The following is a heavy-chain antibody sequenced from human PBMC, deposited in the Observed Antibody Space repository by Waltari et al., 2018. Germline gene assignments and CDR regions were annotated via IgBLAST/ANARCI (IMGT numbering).Heavy chain of an antibody. CDR2: IYYSGST. D-gene: IGHD2-8*02. V-gene: IGHV4-39*07. CDR3: ASRDLVVYIDAFDI. J-gene: IGHJ3*02. CDR1: GGSISSSSYY. Sequence: QLQLQESGPGLVKPSETLSLTCTVSGGSISSSSYYWCWIRQPPGKGLEWIGSIYYSGSTYYNPSLKSRVTITVDTSKNQFSLKLSSVTAADTAVYYCASRDLVVYIDAFDIWGQGTMVTVSS.